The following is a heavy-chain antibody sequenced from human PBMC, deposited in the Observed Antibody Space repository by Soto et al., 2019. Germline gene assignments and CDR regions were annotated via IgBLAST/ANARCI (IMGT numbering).Heavy chain of an antibody. Sequence: PGGSLRLSCAASGFTFSSYAMHWVRQAPGKGLEWVAVISYDGSNKYYADSVKGRFTISRDNSKNTLYLQMNSLRAEDTAVYYCARDRFQEYSGSPGVSYGMDVWGQGTTVTVSS. J-gene: IGHJ6*02. V-gene: IGHV3-30-3*01. CDR1: GFTFSSYA. CDR3: ARDRFQEYSGSPGVSYGMDV. CDR2: ISYDGSNK. D-gene: IGHD1-26*01.